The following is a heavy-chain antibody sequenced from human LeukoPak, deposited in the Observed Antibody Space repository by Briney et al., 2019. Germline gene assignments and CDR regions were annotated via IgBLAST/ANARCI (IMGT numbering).Heavy chain of an antibody. V-gene: IGHV5-51*01. Sequence: GESLQISCKASGYQFTNYWIGWVRQLPGKGLEWMTIIYPGDSETRYSPSFQGQVTISADKSIGTMYLQWSSLKATDTAMYYCARALRTGQGDYVPVLWGQGTLVSVSS. CDR3: ARALRTGQGDYVPVL. CDR2: IYPGDSET. D-gene: IGHD4-17*01. J-gene: IGHJ4*02. CDR1: GYQFTNYW.